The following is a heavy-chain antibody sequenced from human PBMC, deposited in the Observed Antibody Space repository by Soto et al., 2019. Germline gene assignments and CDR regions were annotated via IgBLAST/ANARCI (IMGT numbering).Heavy chain of an antibody. CDR2: ISWNSGSI. J-gene: IGHJ3*02. V-gene: IGHV3-9*01. Sequence: PGGSLRLSCAASGFTFDDYAMHWVRQAPGKGLEWVSGISWNSGSIGYADSVKGRFTISRDNAKNSLYLQMNSLRAEDTALYYCAKDQNYDILTGLDAFDIWGQGTMVTVSS. CDR3: AKDQNYDILTGLDAFDI. D-gene: IGHD3-9*01. CDR1: GFTFDDYA.